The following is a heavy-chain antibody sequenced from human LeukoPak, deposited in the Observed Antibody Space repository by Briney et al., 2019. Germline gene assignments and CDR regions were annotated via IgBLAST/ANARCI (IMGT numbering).Heavy chain of an antibody. J-gene: IGHJ4*02. CDR1: GFTFDDYA. CDR3: AKSGYAESFDY. CDR2: ISWNSGSI. Sequence: GGSLRLSCAASGFTFDDYAMHWVRQAPGKGLEWVSGISWNSGSIGYADSVKGRFTISRDNAKNSLYLQMNSLRAEDTALYYCAKSGYAESFDYWGQGTLVTVSS. V-gene: IGHV3-9*01. D-gene: IGHD2-2*01.